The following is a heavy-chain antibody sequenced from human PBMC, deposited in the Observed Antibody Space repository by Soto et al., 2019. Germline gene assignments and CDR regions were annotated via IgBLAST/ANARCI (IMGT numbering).Heavy chain of an antibody. CDR2: IGSSGTPT. D-gene: IGHD6-19*01. CDR1: GFSFSRYA. V-gene: IGHV3-23*01. J-gene: IGHJ4*02. CDR3: ETGSSGWARLWDY. Sequence: GGSLRLSCAASGFSFSRYAMIWVRQAPGKGQEWVSAIGSSGTPTYYADSVKGRFTVSRDNSKFTLFLQMNSLRVEDKAVYYCETGSSGWARLWDYRGQGTLVTVSS.